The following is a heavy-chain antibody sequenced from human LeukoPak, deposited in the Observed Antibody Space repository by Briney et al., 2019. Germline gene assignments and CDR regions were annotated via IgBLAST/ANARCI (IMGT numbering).Heavy chain of an antibody. CDR3: ARAQGLAADS. D-gene: IGHD3-16*01. V-gene: IGHV3-11*06. CDR1: GFTFSDYY. J-gene: IGHJ4*02. CDR2: ISSSSGYT. Sequence: GGSLRLSCAASGFTFSDYYMSWIRQAPGKGLEWVSYISSSSGYTNYADSVKGRFTISRDNANSSLYLQMNSLRAEDTAVYYCARAQGLAADSWGQGTLVTVSS.